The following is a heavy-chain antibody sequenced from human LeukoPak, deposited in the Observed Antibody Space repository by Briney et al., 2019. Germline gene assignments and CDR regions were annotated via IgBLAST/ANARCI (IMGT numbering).Heavy chain of an antibody. CDR3: ARQAMGPRDAFDT. J-gene: IGHJ3*02. D-gene: IGHD5-18*01. CDR2: SDSDGSRA. V-gene: IGHV3-74*01. CDR1: GFTFSTYW. Sequence: GGSLRLSCVASGFTFSTYWMHWVRQAPGKGLVWVARSDSDGSRASCADSVKGRFTISRDNAKNTLHLQLNSLRPEDTAVYYCARQAMGPRDAFDTWGQGTMVTVSA.